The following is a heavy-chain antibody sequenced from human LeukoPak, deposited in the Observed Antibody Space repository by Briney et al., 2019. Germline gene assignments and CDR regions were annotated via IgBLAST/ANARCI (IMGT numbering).Heavy chain of an antibody. D-gene: IGHD6-19*01. CDR3: ARDLYSSGWALDY. Sequence: SVKVSCKASGGTFSSYAISWVRQAPGQGLEWMGGIFPIFGATNYAQKFQGRVTITTDESTSTAYMELRSLRSEDTAVYYCARDLYSSGWALDYWGQGTLVTVSS. J-gene: IGHJ4*02. V-gene: IGHV1-69*05. CDR1: GGTFSSYA. CDR2: IFPIFGAT.